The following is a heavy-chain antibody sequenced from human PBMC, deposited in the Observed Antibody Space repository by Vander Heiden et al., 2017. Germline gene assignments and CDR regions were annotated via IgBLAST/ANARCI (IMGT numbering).Heavy chain of an antibody. CDR1: GFTVSSNY. V-gene: IGHV3-53*01. CDR2: IYSGGST. CDR3: ARWRPYFDYGMDV. J-gene: IGHJ6*02. D-gene: IGHD3-10*01. Sequence: EVQLVASGGGLIQPGGSLILSCAASGFTVSSNYRSWVRQAPGKGLECVSVIYSGGSTYYADSVKGRFTISRDNSKNTLYLQMNSLRAEDTAVYYCARWRPYFDYGMDVWGQGTTVTVSS.